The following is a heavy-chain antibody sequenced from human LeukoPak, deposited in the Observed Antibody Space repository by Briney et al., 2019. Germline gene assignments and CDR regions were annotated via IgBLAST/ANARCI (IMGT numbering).Heavy chain of an antibody. CDR3: AKVSGSGWYPTPDAFDI. Sequence: SETLSLTCTVSGGSISSYYWSWIRQPPGKGLEWTGYIYYSGSINYNPSLKRRVTISVDTSKNQLPLKLISVTAADTAVYYCAKVSGSGWYPTPDAFDIWGQGTMVSVSS. D-gene: IGHD6-13*01. CDR1: GGSISSYY. J-gene: IGHJ3*02. CDR2: IYYSGSI. V-gene: IGHV4-59*01.